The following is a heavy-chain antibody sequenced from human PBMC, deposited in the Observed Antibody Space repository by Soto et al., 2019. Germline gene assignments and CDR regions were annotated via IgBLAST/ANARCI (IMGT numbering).Heavy chain of an antibody. CDR3: ARSGAYCTSITCLFDSL. J-gene: IGHJ4*02. D-gene: IGHD2-8*01. CDR2: ISAYNGDT. V-gene: IGHV1-18*01. CDR1: GYTFSSYG. Sequence: ASVKVSCKTSGYTFSSYGYAWVRQVPGQGLEWMGWISAYNGDTNYAQKFQDRVTLTTDTSTTTAYMELRNLGAEDTGVYYCARSGAYCTSITCLFDSLWGLETLVTVSS.